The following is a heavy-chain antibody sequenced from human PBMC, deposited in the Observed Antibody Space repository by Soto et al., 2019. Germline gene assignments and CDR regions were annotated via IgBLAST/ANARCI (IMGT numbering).Heavy chain of an antibody. V-gene: IGHV3-23*01. Sequence: PGGSLRLSCAASGFTFSSYAMSWVRQAPGKGLEWVSAISGSGGSTYYADSVKGRFTISRDNSKNTLYLQMNSLRAEDTAVYYCAKDLLYDRGYYYYGMDVWGQGTTVTVSS. D-gene: IGHD3-22*01. CDR2: ISGSGGST. CDR3: AKDLLYDRGYYYYGMDV. CDR1: GFTFSSYA. J-gene: IGHJ6*02.